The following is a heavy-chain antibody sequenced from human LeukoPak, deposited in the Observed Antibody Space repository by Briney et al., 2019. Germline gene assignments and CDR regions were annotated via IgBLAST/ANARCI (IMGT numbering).Heavy chain of an antibody. V-gene: IGHV4-38-2*02. CDR3: ARDIVRGEDAFDI. CDR2: IYHSGNT. CDR1: GYSISSGYY. J-gene: IGHJ3*02. Sequence: SETLSLTCTVSGYSISSGYYWGWIRQPPGKGLEWIANIYHSGNTYYNPSLKSRVTISVDTSRNQFSLKLSSVTAADTAVYYCARDIVRGEDAFDIWGQGTMVTVSS. D-gene: IGHD3-10*01.